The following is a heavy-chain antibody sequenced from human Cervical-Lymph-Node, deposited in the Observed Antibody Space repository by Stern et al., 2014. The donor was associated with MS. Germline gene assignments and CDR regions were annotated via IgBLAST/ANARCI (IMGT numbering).Heavy chain of an antibody. D-gene: IGHD5-24*01. CDR3: TKDSVGYNKPIDY. Sequence: EVQLVESGGGLLQPGGSLRLSCAASGFTFSSCAMNWVRQAPGKGLEWLSTVSGSGSNTYYADSVKGRFTISRDNSKNTLYLQMDSLRVEDTAVYYCTKDSVGYNKPIDYWGQGTLVTVSS. J-gene: IGHJ4*02. CDR1: GFTFSSCA. CDR2: VSGSGSNT. V-gene: IGHV3-23*04.